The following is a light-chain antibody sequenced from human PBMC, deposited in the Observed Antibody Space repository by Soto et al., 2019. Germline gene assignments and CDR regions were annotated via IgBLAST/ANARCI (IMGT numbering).Light chain of an antibody. CDR2: SAS. J-gene: IGKJ2*01. CDR3: LRDYSYPYT. V-gene: IGKV1-6*01. CDR1: QDIKND. Sequence: AIQMTQSPSSLSASVGDRVTITCRASQDIKNDLGWYQQQPGRAPKLLMYSASTLHTEVPSRFSGSGSGSVFTLPISSLQPEDFATYYCLRDYSYPYTFGQGTKLEIK.